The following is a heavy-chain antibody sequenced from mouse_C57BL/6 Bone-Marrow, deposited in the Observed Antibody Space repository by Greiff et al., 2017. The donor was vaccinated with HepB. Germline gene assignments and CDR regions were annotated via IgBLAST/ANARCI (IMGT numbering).Heavy chain of an antibody. CDR1: GYTFTSYW. J-gene: IGHJ2*01. D-gene: IGHD2-5*01. CDR3: ARGDYSNSIDY. V-gene: IGHV1-55*01. Sequence: VQLQHPGAELVKPGASVKMSCKASGYTFTSYWITWVKQRPGQGLEWIGDIYPGSGSTNYNEKFKSKATLTVDTSSSTAYMQLSSLTSEDSAVYYCARGDYSNSIDYWGQGTTLTVSS. CDR2: IYPGSGST.